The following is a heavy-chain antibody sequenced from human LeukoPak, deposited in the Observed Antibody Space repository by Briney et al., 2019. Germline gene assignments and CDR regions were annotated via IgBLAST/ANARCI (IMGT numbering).Heavy chain of an antibody. V-gene: IGHV4-59*01. CDR1: GGSISSYF. CDR2: MYNSGST. Sequence: SETLSLTCTVSGGSISSYFWSWIRQPPGKGLQWIGYMYNSGSTYYNPSLKSRVTISIDTSKHQFSLKLTSVTAADTAVYYCARYTNREFDFWGQGTLVTVSS. D-gene: IGHD2-2*02. CDR3: ARYTNREFDF. J-gene: IGHJ4*02.